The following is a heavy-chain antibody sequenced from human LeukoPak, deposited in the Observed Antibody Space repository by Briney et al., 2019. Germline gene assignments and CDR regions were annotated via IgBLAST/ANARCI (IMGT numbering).Heavy chain of an antibody. J-gene: IGHJ4*02. CDR2: LYSGGSI. D-gene: IGHD2-15*01. CDR3: ARWSTQTGLY. Sequence: GGSLRLSCAASGFTFSNAWMTWVRQAPGKGLEWVSVLYSGGSIYYADSVKGRFTISRDNSKNTLYLQMNSLRAEDTAVYYCARWSTQTGLYWGQGTLVTVSS. V-gene: IGHV3-53*01. CDR1: GFTFSNAW.